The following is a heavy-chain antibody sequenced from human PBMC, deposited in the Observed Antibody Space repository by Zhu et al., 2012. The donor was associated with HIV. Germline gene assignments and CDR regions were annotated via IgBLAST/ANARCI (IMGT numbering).Heavy chain of an antibody. Sequence: QVQLQESGPQLVKPSETLSLTYTVSGGSMSSHYWNWVRQPPGKGLQWIGYMYSSGSTKYNFSLKSRVAISLDMSKNQFSLNLSSVTTADTAVYYCARSVKGQLVFDSRGQGALVTVSS. J-gene: IGHJ4*02. CDR3: ARSVKGQLVFDS. D-gene: IGHD1-1*01. CDR1: GGSMSSHY. V-gene: IGHV4-59*11. CDR2: MYSSGST.